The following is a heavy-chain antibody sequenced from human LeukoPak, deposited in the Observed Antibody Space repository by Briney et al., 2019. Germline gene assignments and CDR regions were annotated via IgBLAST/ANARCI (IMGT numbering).Heavy chain of an antibody. J-gene: IGHJ4*02. V-gene: IGHV3-15*01. CDR3: TTEESSGSLGY. CDR2: IKSKTDGGTT. Sequence: GGSLRLSCAASGFTFSNAWMSWVRQAPGKGLEWVGRIKSKTDGGTTDYAAPVRGRFTISRDDSKNTLYLQMNSLKTEDTAVYYCTTEESSGSLGYWGQGTLVTVSS. D-gene: IGHD3-10*01. CDR1: GFTFSNAW.